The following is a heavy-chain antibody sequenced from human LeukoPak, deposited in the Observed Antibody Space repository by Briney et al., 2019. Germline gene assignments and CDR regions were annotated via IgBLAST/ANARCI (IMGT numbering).Heavy chain of an antibody. D-gene: IGHD5-24*01. CDR2: ISGSDGAT. CDR1: GFTFSNYA. J-gene: IGHJ4*02. V-gene: IGHV3-23*01. CDR3: AKVGKDNYNYYY. Sequence: GGSLRLSCAASGFTFSNYAMTWVRQAPGKGLEWVSVISGSDGATYYADSVKGRCIISRDNPKNTLYLQMNSLRAEDTAVYYCAKVGKDNYNYYYWGQGTLVTVSS.